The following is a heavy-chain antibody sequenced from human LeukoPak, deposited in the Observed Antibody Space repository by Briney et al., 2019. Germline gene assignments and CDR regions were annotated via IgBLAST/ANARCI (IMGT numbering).Heavy chain of an antibody. D-gene: IGHD5-12*01. V-gene: IGHV3-48*01. Sequence: PGGSLRLSCAASGFTFSQYSINWVRQAPGMGLEWVSHLRYTGETFYADSVKGRFTISRDNVRNSLYLQMNSLRAEVTAMYYCARDAGNSGYGCDLWGQGTLVTVSS. CDR2: LRYTGET. J-gene: IGHJ5*02. CDR1: GFTFSQYS. CDR3: ARDAGNSGYGCDL.